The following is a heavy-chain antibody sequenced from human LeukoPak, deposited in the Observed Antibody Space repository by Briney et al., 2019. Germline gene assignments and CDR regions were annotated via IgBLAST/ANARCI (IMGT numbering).Heavy chain of an antibody. D-gene: IGHD2-15*01. CDR2: VSGSGDDT. V-gene: IGHV3-23*01. J-gene: IGHJ6*03. Sequence: GGSLTLSCAASGLTFSNYDMNWVRQAPGKGLEWVSSVSGSGDDTYYADSVKGRFIISRDNSKNTLYLQMNSLRAEDTAVYYCAKEGFYCSGGSCYSFYYYYMDVWGKGTTVTVSS. CDR1: GLTFSNYD. CDR3: AKEGFYCSGGSCYSFYYYYMDV.